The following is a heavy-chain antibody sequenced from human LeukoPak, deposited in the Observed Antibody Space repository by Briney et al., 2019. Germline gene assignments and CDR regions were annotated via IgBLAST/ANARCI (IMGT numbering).Heavy chain of an antibody. CDR2: TEGDAEAT. J-gene: IGHJ4*02. V-gene: IGHV3-43*02. D-gene: IGHD5-18*01. Sequence: GGSRRLSCGASGFTFDDYAMPGFPQPPGKPLDWFSLTEGDAEATYYAESVKGRFTISRDNSENSLFMPINSLTTAATASYSCAKDTGVDTALAADYWGQGTLVTVSS. CDR3: AKDTGVDTALAADY. CDR1: GFTFDDYA.